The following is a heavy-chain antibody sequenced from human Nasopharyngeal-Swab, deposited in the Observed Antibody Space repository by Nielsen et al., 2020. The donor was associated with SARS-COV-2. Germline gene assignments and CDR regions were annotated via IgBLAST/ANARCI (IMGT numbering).Heavy chain of an antibody. D-gene: IGHD7-27*01. CDR1: GFTFSSYA. J-gene: IGHJ6*02. V-gene: IGHV3-30*04. CDR3: ARALWGSYYYGMDV. CDR2: ISYDGSNK. Sequence: GESLKISCAASGFTFSSYAMHWVRQAPGKGLEWVAVISYDGSNKYYADSVKGRFTISRDNSKNTLYLQMNSLRAEDTAVYCCARALWGSYYYGMDVWGQGTTVTVSS.